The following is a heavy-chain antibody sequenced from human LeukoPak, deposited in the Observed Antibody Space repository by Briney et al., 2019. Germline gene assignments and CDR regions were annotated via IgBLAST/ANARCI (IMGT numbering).Heavy chain of an antibody. V-gene: IGHV3-30*04. CDR1: GFSFGCCA. Sequence: GRSLRLSCAASGFSFGCCAMHWVRQAPGNWLEWVAVMSYDGSNKFYADSVEGRFSISRDNSKHTMDLQMNSLRGEDTAVYYCARELNGWFDPWGQGTLVTVSS. CDR2: MSYDGSNK. CDR3: ARELNGWFDP. J-gene: IGHJ5*02.